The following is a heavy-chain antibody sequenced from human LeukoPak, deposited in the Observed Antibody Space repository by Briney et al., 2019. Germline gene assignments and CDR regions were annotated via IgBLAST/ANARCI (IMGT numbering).Heavy chain of an antibody. V-gene: IGHV4-34*01. D-gene: IGHD3-9*01. CDR2: INHSGST. J-gene: IGHJ4*02. CDR3: ARVLGYYDILTGSVRPYYFDY. CDR1: GGSFSGYY. Sequence: SETLSLTCAVYGGSFSGYYWSWIRQPPGKGLVWIGEINHSGSTNYNPSLKSRVTISVDTSKNQFSLKLSSVTAADTAVYYCARVLGYYDILTGSVRPYYFDYWGQGTLVTVSS.